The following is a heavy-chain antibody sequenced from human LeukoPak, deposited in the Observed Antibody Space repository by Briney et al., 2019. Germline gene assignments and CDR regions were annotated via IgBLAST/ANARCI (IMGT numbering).Heavy chain of an antibody. CDR1: ASGVTFSSHS. J-gene: IGHJ4*02. CDR2: IYSSGSYI. V-gene: IGHV3-21*05. Sequence: PGGSLRLSCAASASGVTFSSHSMNWVRQAPGKGLEWISYIYSSGSYIFYAASVKGRFTVSRDNARNSLYLQMNSLRAEDTAIYYCAGEYNSRATFDYWGQGTLVTVSS. D-gene: IGHD1-20*01. CDR3: AGEYNSRATFDY.